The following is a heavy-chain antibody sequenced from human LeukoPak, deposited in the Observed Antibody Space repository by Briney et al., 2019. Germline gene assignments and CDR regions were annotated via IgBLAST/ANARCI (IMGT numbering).Heavy chain of an antibody. CDR3: ARDSRCYDSSGYFHFDI. J-gene: IGHJ3*02. CDR2: IYYSGST. CDR1: GGSISSYY. V-gene: IGHV4-59*01. Sequence: SETLSLTCTVSGGSISSYYWSWIRQPPGKGLEWIGYIYYSGSTNYNPSLKSRVTISVDTSKNQFSLKLNSVTAADTAVYYCARDSRCYDSSGYFHFDIWGQGTMVTVSS. D-gene: IGHD3-22*01.